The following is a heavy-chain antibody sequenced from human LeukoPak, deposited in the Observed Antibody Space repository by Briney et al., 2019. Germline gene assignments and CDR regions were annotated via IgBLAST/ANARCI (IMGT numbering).Heavy chain of an antibody. CDR3: RIAAAGNIDY. Sequence: ASVKVSCKVSGYTLTELSMHWVRQAPGKGLEWMGGFDPEDGETIYAQKFQGRVTMTEDTSTDTAYMELSSLRSKDTAVYYCRIAAAGNIDYWGQGTLVTVSS. J-gene: IGHJ4*02. CDR1: GYTLTELS. V-gene: IGHV1-24*01. CDR2: FDPEDGET. D-gene: IGHD6-13*01.